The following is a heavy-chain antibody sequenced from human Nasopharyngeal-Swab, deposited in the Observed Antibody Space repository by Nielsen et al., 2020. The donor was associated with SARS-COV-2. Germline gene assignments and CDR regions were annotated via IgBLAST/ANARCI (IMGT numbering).Heavy chain of an antibody. Sequence: WVRQSQGKALEWLSRIGWDDDKYYSTSLKSRLTISKDTSKNQVDLTMTNMDPVDPATYYCARTLYYDILTGYSRGNYGMDVWGQGTTVTVSS. V-gene: IGHV2-70*11. J-gene: IGHJ6*02. D-gene: IGHD3-9*01. CDR2: IGWDDDK. CDR3: ARTLYYDILTGYSRGNYGMDV.